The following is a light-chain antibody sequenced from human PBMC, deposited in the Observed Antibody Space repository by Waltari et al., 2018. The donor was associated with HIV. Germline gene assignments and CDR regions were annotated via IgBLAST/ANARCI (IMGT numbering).Light chain of an antibody. CDR1: SSDVGAYKY. J-gene: IGLJ2*01. V-gene: IGLV2-11*01. CDR2: DVS. CDR3: CSYAGTYEVV. Sequence: QSALTQPRSVSGSPGQSVTISCTGTSSDVGAYKYVSWYKQHPGKAPKFMIYDVSKRPSVVPDRFSGSKSGNTASLTISGLQADDEAIYYCCSYAGTYEVVFGGGTKLTVL.